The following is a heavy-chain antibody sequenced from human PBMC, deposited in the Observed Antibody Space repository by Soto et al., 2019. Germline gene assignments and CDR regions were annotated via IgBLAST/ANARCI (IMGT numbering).Heavy chain of an antibody. Sequence: EVQLIESGGGWVQPGTSLRVSCAASGFTFHEYAMHWVRQAPVKGLEWVSGISSDGDTIAYADSVQGRFTVFRDNAKNSLYLQMNSLRAEDTALYYCTKGGYDLIYYFGMDVWGQGTTVTVSS. V-gene: IGHV3-9*01. D-gene: IGHD5-12*01. CDR1: GFTFHEYA. CDR2: ISSDGDTI. CDR3: TKGGYDLIYYFGMDV. J-gene: IGHJ6*02.